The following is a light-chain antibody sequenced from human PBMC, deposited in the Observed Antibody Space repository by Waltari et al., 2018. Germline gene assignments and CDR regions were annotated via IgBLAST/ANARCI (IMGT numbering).Light chain of an antibody. CDR1: QGISTY. Sequence: VIWMTQSPSLLSASPGDRVTITCRMSQGISTYLAWYQQKPGRAPDLLIYGASILHSGVPSRFSGSGSGTDFTLTISSLQSEDVATYYCQQSFNTPRTFGQGTKLEIK. V-gene: IGKV1D-8*03. CDR2: GAS. CDR3: QQSFNTPRT. J-gene: IGKJ2*01.